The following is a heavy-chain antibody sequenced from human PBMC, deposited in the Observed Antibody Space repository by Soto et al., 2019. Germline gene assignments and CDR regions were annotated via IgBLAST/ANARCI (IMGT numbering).Heavy chain of an antibody. CDR1: GISFNTFG. Sequence: GGSLRLSCAASGISFNTFGMHWVRQAPGKGLEWVAVIKYEGNNKFFADSLKGLFTISRDISKTTLFLQMNSLRAEDTVVFFFGRFPLSGDYIWGSYRPGIMDVWGKGTTVTVSS. D-gene: IGHD3-16*02. V-gene: IGHV3-33*01. J-gene: IGHJ6*04. CDR3: GRFPLSGDYIWGSYRPGIMDV. CDR2: IKYEGNNK.